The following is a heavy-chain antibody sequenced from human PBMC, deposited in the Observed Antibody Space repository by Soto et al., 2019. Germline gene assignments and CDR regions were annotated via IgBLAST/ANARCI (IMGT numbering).Heavy chain of an antibody. Sequence: SETLSLTCTVSGGSISSSSYYWGWIRQPPGKGLEWIGSMYYSGSTYYNPSLKSRVTISVDTSKNQFSLKLSSVTAADTAVYYCARHGYNGGNPHPGELDYWGQGTLVTVSS. CDR1: GGSISSSSYY. CDR3: ARHGYNGGNPHPGELDY. V-gene: IGHV4-39*01. D-gene: IGHD1-1*01. J-gene: IGHJ4*02. CDR2: MYYSGST.